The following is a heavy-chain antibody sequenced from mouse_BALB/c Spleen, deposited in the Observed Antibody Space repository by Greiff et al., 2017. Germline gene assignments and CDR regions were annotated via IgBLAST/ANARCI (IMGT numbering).Heavy chain of an antibody. Sequence: EVQLVESGGGLVQPGGSLKLSCAASGFNFSSYGMSWVRQTPDKRLELVATINSNGGSTYYPDSVKGRFTISRDNAKNTLYLQMSSLKSEDTAMYYCARLGRDWYFDVWGAGTTVTVSS. J-gene: IGHJ1*01. D-gene: IGHD4-1*01. CDR3: ARLGRDWYFDV. CDR1: GFNFSSYG. V-gene: IGHV5-6-3*01. CDR2: INSNGGST.